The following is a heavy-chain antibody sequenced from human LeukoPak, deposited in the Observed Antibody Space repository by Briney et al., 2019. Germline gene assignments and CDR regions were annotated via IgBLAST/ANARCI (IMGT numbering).Heavy chain of an antibody. CDR3: AKENCSGGSCFFDY. CDR1: GFTFSSYG. Sequence: PGGSLRLSCAASGFTFSSYGMHWVRQAPGKGLEWVAVIWYDGSNKYYADSVKGRFTISRDNSKNTLYLQMNSLRADDTAVSYCAKENCSGGSCFFDYWGQGTLVTVSS. V-gene: IGHV3-33*06. J-gene: IGHJ4*02. CDR2: IWYDGSNK. D-gene: IGHD2-15*01.